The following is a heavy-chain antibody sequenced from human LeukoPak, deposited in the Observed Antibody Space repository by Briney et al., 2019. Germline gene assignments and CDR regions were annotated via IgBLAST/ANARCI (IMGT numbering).Heavy chain of an antibody. CDR1: GFTFSSYS. V-gene: IGHV3-21*01. CDR2: ISSSSSYI. D-gene: IGHD5-24*01. J-gene: IGHJ4*02. CDR3: ARDPTEMATIEIYLDY. Sequence: PGGSLRLSCAASGFTFSSYSMNWVRQAPGKGLERVSSISSSSSYIYYADSVKGRFTISRDNAKNSLYLQMNSLRAEDTAVYYCARDPTEMATIEIYLDYWGQGTLVTVSS.